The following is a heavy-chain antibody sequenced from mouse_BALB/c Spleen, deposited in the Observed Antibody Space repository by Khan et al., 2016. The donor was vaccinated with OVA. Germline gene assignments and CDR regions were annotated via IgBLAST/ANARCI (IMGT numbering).Heavy chain of an antibody. D-gene: IGHD1-1*01. V-gene: IGHV1-20*02. J-gene: IGHJ2*01. Sequence: VQLKQSGPELVKPGASVKISCKASGYSFTGYFMNWVMQSHGKSLEWIGRINPHIGKTFYNQKFKDKATLTVDESSSTAHMELRSLASEDSAVYYWARIYGSEFDYWGQGTTLTVSS. CDR2: INPHIGKT. CDR1: GYSFTGYF. CDR3: ARIYGSEFDY.